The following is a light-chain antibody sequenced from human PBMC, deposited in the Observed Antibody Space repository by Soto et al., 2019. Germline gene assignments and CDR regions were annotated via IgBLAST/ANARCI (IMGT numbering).Light chain of an antibody. CDR3: NSYASSTTH. V-gene: IGLV2-14*01. J-gene: IGLJ2*01. Sequence: QSALTQPASVSGSPGQSITISCTVTSSDIGYYNYVSWYQQYPGKAPKLIIYEVSNRPSGVSDRFSGSKSGNTASLTISGLQPEDEADYYCNSYASSTTHFGGGTKLTVL. CDR2: EVS. CDR1: SSDIGYYNY.